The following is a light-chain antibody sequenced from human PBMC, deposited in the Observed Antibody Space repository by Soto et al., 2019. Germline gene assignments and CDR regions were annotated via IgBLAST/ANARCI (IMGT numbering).Light chain of an antibody. CDR3: QQYGSSGT. V-gene: IGKV1-5*01. Sequence: DIQMTQSPSTLSPSVGDRVTITCRASQSIGTWLAWYQQKPGKAPKLLIYAASSLQSGVPSRFSGSGSGTDFTLTISRLEPEDFAVYYCQQYGSSGTFGQGTKVDIK. CDR1: QSIGTW. CDR2: AAS. J-gene: IGKJ1*01.